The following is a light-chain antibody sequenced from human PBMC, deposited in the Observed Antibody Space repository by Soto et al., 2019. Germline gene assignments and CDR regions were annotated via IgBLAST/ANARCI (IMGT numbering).Light chain of an antibody. V-gene: IGLV1-44*01. J-gene: IGLJ2*01. CDR1: SSNVGINA. Sequence: QSVLTQPPSTSWTPGQRVTISCSGSSSNVGINAVHWYQQFPGTAPRLLIYTDYQRPSGVPGRFSGSKSGTSASLAISGLQSEDEADYYCAAWDDSLGGLVFGGGTKLTVL. CDR2: TDY. CDR3: AAWDDSLGGLV.